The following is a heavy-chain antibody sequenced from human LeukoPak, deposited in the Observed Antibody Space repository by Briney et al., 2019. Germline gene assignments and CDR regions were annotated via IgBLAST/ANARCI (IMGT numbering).Heavy chain of an antibody. V-gene: IGHV3-30*04. J-gene: IGHJ3*02. CDR1: GFTFSSYA. CDR2: ISEDESDK. Sequence: SLRLSCAASGFTFSSYAMHWVRQAPGKGLEWVAVISEDESDKYYADSVKGRFTISRDNSKNTLYLQMNSLRPEDTAVYYCARGLPWFGQFSDAFDIWGPGTMVTVSS. D-gene: IGHD3-10*01. CDR3: ARGLPWFGQFSDAFDI.